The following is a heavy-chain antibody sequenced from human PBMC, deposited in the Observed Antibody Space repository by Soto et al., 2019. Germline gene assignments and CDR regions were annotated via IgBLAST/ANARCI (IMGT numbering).Heavy chain of an antibody. CDR1: GAPSTTYA. Sequence: QVQLVQSGAEVKKPGSSVKVSCRPPGAPSTTYATAWVHKAPGQGLEWLGGLIPTFGTANSAQKSQGRVTITADESTSTAYMELSSLRSEDTAVYYCARSDSSGYFLFDYWGQGTLVTVSS. CDR2: LIPTFGTA. V-gene: IGHV1-69*01. CDR3: ARSDSSGYFLFDY. J-gene: IGHJ4*02. D-gene: IGHD3-22*01.